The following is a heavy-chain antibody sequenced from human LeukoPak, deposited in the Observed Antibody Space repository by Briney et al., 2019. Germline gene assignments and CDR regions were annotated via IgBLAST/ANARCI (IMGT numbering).Heavy chain of an antibody. J-gene: IGHJ4*02. CDR1: GFTFSSYG. CDR2: IWYDGSNK. D-gene: IGHD4-11*01. V-gene: IGHV3-33*01. CDR3: ARGRLQFDY. Sequence: GGSLRLSCAASGFTFSSYGMHWVRQAPGEGLEWVAVIWYDGSNKYYADSVKGRFTISRDNSKNTLYLQMNSLRAEDTAVYYCARGRLQFDYWGQGTLVTVSS.